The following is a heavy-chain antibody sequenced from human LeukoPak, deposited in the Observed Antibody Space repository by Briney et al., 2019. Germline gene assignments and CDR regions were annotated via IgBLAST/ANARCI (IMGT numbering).Heavy chain of an antibody. D-gene: IGHD2-2*01. CDR1: GGSINNFY. Sequence: SETLSLTCSVSGGSINNFYWNWIRQPAGKGLEWIRRIYASGSTDYKSSLKSRVSMSIDTSKKKFSLKLTSVTAADTALYFCARESISTAANWFDTWGQGTLVTVAP. CDR3: ARESISTAANWFDT. J-gene: IGHJ5*02. CDR2: IYASGST. V-gene: IGHV4-4*07.